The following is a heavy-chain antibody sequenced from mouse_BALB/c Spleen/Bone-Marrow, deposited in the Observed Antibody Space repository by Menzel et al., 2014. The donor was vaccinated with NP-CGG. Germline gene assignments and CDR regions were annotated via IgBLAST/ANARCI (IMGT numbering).Heavy chain of an antibody. CDR3: ASPYGNYDAMDY. J-gene: IGHJ4*01. CDR2: IYPGDGDT. V-gene: IGHV1-87*01. D-gene: IGHD2-1*01. Sequence: QVQLQQSGAELARPGASVKLSCKASGYTFTSYWMQWVKPRPGQGLEWIGAIYPGDGDTRYTQKFRGKATLTADKSSNTAYMQLSSLTSEDSGVYFCASPYGNYDAMDYWGQGTSVTVSS. CDR1: GYTFTSYW.